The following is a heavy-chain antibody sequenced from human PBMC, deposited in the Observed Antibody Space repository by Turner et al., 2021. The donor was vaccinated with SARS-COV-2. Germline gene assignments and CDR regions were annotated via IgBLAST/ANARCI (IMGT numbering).Heavy chain of an antibody. CDR1: GGSISSSSYY. J-gene: IGHJ4*02. CDR3: ARLRPTQNFDY. CDR2: IYYSGST. Sequence: LQLQESGPGLVKPSETLSLTCTVSGGSISSSSYYWGWIRQPPWKGLEWIGSIYYSGSTYYNQSLKSRVTISVDTSKNQFSLKLSSVTAADTAVYYCARLRPTQNFDYWGQGTLVTVSS. D-gene: IGHD1-1*01. V-gene: IGHV4-39*01.